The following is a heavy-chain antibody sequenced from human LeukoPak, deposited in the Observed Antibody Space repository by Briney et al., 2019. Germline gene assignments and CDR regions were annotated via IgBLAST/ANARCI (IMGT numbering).Heavy chain of an antibody. J-gene: IGHJ4*02. V-gene: IGHV3-23*01. Sequence: GGSLRLSCAASGFTFSSYAMSWVRQAPGKGLEWVSAISGSGGSTYYADSVKGRFTISRDNSKNTLYLQMNSLRAEDTAVYYCAKDPSSVVVIAMSFDYWGQGTLVTVPS. D-gene: IGHD2-21*01. CDR1: GFTFSSYA. CDR2: ISGSGGST. CDR3: AKDPSSVVVIAMSFDY.